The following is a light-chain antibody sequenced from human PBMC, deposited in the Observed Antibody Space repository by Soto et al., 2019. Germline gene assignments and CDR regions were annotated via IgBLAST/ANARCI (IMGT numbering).Light chain of an antibody. CDR1: PSVSSY. J-gene: IGKJ5*01. Sequence: EIVSTQSPATLSLSPGERATLSCRASPSVSSYLAWYQQKPGQAPRLLIYDASNRATGIPARFSGSGSGTDFTLTISSLEPEDFAVYYCQQRSNWPITFGQGTRLEIK. CDR2: DAS. CDR3: QQRSNWPIT. V-gene: IGKV3-11*01.